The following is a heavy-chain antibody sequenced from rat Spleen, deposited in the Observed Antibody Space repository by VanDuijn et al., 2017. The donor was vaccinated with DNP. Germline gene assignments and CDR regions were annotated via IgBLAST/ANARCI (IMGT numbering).Heavy chain of an antibody. J-gene: IGHJ2*01. CDR1: GFTFSNAA. CDR2: IDIKTHNYAT. V-gene: IGHV10-4*01. Sequence: EVQLVKSGGGLVQPKESLKISCAASGFTFSNAAMYWVRQAPGKGLDWVASIDIKTHNYATLYADSVEERFTISRDDSQSMVYLQMNNLKTEDTALYYCTGFDYWGQGVMVTVSS. CDR3: TGFDY.